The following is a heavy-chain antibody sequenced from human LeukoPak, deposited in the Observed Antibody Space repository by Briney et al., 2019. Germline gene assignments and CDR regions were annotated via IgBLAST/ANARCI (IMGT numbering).Heavy chain of an antibody. J-gene: IGHJ3*02. V-gene: IGHV4-34*01. CDR1: DGSLSGYY. CDR3: ARDPLERQDIAFDI. D-gene: IGHD1-1*01. CDR2: INHSGST. Sequence: PSETLSLTCAVYDGSLSGYYWSWIRQPPGKGLEWIGDINHSGSTNYNPSLMSRVTISVDTSKSQLSLQLSSVTAADTAVYYCARDPLERQDIAFDIWGQGTLVTVS.